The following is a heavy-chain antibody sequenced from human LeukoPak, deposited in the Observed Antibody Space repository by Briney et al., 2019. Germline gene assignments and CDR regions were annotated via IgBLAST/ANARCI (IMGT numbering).Heavy chain of an antibody. CDR2: ISSNRRIK. J-gene: IGHJ4*02. V-gene: IGHV3-64*02. CDR3: ARVSGWYWFDN. CDR1: FTFGTXA. Sequence: FTFGTXAXXWXRXXXXKXXEFVSAISSNRRIKYYADSVKGRFTIYRDNNKNSLYLQMGSLRTEDTAVYYCARVSGWYWFDNWGQGTLVTVSS. D-gene: IGHD6-19*01.